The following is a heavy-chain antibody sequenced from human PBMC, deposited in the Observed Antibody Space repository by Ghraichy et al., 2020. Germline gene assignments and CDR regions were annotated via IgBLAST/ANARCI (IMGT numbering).Heavy chain of an antibody. D-gene: IGHD3-3*02. CDR1: GYSFPNFD. V-gene: IGHV1-8*01. CDR2: MNPNSGDT. J-gene: IGHJ5*02. CDR3: ARIRITISRNYFDP. Sequence: ASLKVSCKASGYSFPNFDIVWVRQATGQGLEWVGWMNPNSGDTAYARKFQGRVTVTRNSSISTAYLELSRLRSEDTAVYYCARIRITISRNYFDPWGQGTLVTVSS.